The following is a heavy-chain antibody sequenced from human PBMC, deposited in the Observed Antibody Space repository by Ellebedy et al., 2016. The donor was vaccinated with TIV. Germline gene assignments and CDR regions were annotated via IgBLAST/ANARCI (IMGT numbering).Heavy chain of an antibody. D-gene: IGHD3-10*01. CDR3: ARDFVAFYYGSGSYSPDAFDI. CDR2: IYSGGST. J-gene: IGHJ3*02. V-gene: IGHV3-66*01. Sequence: GESLKISCAASGFTVSSNFMSWVRQAPGKGLEWVSLIYSGGSTYYADSVKGRFTISRDNSKNTLYLQMKSLRAEDTAVYYCARDFVAFYYGSGSYSPDAFDIWGQGTMVTVSS. CDR1: GFTVSSNF.